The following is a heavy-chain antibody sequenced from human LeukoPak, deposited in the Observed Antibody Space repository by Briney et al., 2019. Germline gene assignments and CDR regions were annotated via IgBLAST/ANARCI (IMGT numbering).Heavy chain of an antibody. CDR2: IYSGGST. CDR1: GFTVSSNY. V-gene: IGHV3-53*01. CDR3: ARGPKTCSGGSCYYWFDP. D-gene: IGHD2-15*01. Sequence: PGGSLRLSCAASGFTVSSNYMSWVRQAPRKGLEWVSVIYSGGSTYYADSVKGRFTISRDNSKNTLYLQMNSLRAEDTAVYYCARGPKTCSGGSCYYWFDPWGQGTLVTVSS. J-gene: IGHJ5*02.